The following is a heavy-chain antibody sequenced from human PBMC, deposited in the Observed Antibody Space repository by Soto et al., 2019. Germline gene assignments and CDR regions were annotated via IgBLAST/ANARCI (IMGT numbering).Heavy chain of an antibody. Sequence: PPETLSLTCTVSGGSISSGGYYWGWIRQPPGKRLEGIGYVYYSGTTNYNPSLKSRVTISVDLSKNRFSLRLSSVTTADTALYYCARTTAVPNTLRSRYFFDYWGQGTLVTVSS. V-gene: IGHV4-61*08. CDR1: GGSISSGGYY. J-gene: IGHJ4*02. CDR2: VYYSGTT. CDR3: ARTTAVPNTLRSRYFFDY. D-gene: IGHD4-17*01.